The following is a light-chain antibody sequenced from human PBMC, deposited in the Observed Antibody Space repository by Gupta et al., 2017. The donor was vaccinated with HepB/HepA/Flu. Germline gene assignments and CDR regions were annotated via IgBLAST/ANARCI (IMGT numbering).Light chain of an antibody. V-gene: IGKV1-12*01. CDR1: QLLGNS. CDR3: QQANSFPVT. CDR2: SAS. Sequence: DVQMTQSPSSVSASVGDRVTITCRASQLLGNSLAWYQQKPGKAPKLLIYSASTLQSGVPSRFSGSGSGTDFILTINSLQPEDVAIYYWQQANSFPVTFGQGTQLEIK. J-gene: IGKJ5*01.